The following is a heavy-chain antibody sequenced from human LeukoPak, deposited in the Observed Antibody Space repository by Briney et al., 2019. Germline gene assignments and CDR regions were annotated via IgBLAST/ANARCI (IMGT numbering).Heavy chain of an antibody. CDR3: ARVRWFGEIWTNWFDP. V-gene: IGHV1-69*13. Sequence: SVKVSCKASGSTFSSYVISWVRQAPGQGLEWMGGTIPFFGTAIYAQKFQGRVTITADESTSTAYMELSSLRSDDTAVYYCARVRWFGEIWTNWFDPWGQGTLVTVSS. J-gene: IGHJ5*02. D-gene: IGHD3-10*01. CDR2: TIPFFGTA. CDR1: GSTFSSYV.